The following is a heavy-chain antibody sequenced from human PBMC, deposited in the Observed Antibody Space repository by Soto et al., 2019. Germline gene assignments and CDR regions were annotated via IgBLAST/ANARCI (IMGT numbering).Heavy chain of an antibody. CDR2: IRSKAYGGTT. V-gene: IGHV3-49*04. J-gene: IGHJ1*01. CDR3: TRAPKWELRPHEYFQH. CDR1: GFTFGDYA. Sequence: GGSLRLSCTASGFTFGDYAMSWVRQAPGKGLEWVGFIRSKAYGGTTEYAASVKGRFTISRDDSKSIAYLQMNSLKTEDTAVYYCTRAPKWELRPHEYFQHWGQGTLVTVSS. D-gene: IGHD1-26*01.